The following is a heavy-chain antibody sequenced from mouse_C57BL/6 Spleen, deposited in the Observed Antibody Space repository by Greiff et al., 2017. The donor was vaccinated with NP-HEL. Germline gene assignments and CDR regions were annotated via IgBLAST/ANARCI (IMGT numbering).Heavy chain of an antibody. CDR3: ARTPVYYGNYYAMDY. CDR1: GFTFSDYG. CDR2: ISSGSSTI. V-gene: IGHV5-17*01. J-gene: IGHJ4*01. D-gene: IGHD2-1*01. Sequence: EVKLVESGGGLVKPGGSLKLSCAASGFTFSDYGMHWVRQAPEKGLEWVAYISSGSSTIYYADTVKGRFTISRDNAKNTLFLQMTSLRSEDTAMYYCARTPVYYGNYYAMDYWGQGTSVTVSS.